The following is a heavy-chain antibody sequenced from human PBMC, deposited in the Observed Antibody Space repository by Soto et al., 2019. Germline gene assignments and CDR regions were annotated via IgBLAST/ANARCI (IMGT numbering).Heavy chain of an antibody. Sequence: GALRLSCAASGFTFSSYSMNWVRQAPGKGLEWVSYISSSSSTIYYADSVKGRFTISRENAKNSLYLQMNSLRDEDTAVYYCARYGGTSARFDFWGQGTLVTVSS. CDR2: ISSSSSTI. V-gene: IGHV3-48*02. CDR1: GFTFSSYS. CDR3: ARYGGTSARFDF. J-gene: IGHJ4*02. D-gene: IGHD1-7*01.